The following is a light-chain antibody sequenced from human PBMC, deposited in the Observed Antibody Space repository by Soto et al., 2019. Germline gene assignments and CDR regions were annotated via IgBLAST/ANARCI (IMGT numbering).Light chain of an antibody. V-gene: IGKV1-39*01. CDR3: QQSYSTPLT. J-gene: IGKJ4*01. Sequence: DIQMTQSPSSLSASVGDRVTITCRASQSISSYLNWYQQKPGKAPKLLMYAASSLASGVPSRFSGSGSGTDFTLTISSLQPEDYATYYCQQSYSTPLTFGGGTKVEIK. CDR2: AAS. CDR1: QSISSY.